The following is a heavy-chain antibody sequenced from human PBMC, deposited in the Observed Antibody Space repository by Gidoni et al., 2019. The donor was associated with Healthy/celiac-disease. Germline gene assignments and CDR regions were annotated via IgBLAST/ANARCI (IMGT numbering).Heavy chain of an antibody. CDR1: GGSISSYY. CDR2: IYYSGST. D-gene: IGHD2-15*01. V-gene: IGHV4-59*08. J-gene: IGHJ6*02. Sequence: ESGPGLVKPSETLSLTCTVSGGSISSYYWSWIRQPPGKGLEWIGYIYYSGSTNYNPSLKSRVTISVDTSKNQFSLKLSSVTAADTAVYYCARQAAYYYYGMDVWGQGTTVTVSS. CDR3: ARQAAYYYYGMDV.